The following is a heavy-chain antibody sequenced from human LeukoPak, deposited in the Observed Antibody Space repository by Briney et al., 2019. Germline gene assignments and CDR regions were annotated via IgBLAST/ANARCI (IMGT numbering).Heavy chain of an antibody. Sequence: PGGSLRLSCAASGFTVSSNYMSWVRQAPGKGLEWVSVIYSGGSTYYADSVKGRFTISGDNSKNTLCLQMNSLRAEDTAVYYCASAAYCGGDCYPTGQHWGQGTLVTVSP. J-gene: IGHJ1*01. V-gene: IGHV3-66*02. D-gene: IGHD2-21*01. CDR1: GFTVSSNY. CDR2: IYSGGST. CDR3: ASAAYCGGDCYPTGQH.